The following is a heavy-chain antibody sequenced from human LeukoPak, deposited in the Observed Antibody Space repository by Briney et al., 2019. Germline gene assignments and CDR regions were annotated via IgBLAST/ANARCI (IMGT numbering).Heavy chain of an antibody. V-gene: IGHV4-38-2*02. Sequence: SETLSLTCTVSGYSISSGYYCGWIRQPPGRGLEWIGTIYHSGTTYYNPSLKSRVTISVDTSKNQFSLKLSSVTAADTAVYYCARWPDLDYWGQGTLVTVSS. J-gene: IGHJ4*02. CDR3: ARWPDLDY. D-gene: IGHD1-14*01. CDR1: GYSISSGYY. CDR2: IYHSGTT.